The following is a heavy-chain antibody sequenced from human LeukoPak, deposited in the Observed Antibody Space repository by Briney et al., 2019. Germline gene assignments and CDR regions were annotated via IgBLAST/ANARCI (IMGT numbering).Heavy chain of an antibody. D-gene: IGHD3-16*02. J-gene: IGHJ4*02. CDR1: GFPFSSYA. CDR3: ARGRGPVVNTFGGVIAESARSVGYYFDY. CDR2: ISYDGSNK. V-gene: IGHV3-30*04. Sequence: GGSLRLSCAASGFPFSSYAMHWVRQAPGKGLEGVAVISYDGSNKYYADSVKGRLTISRDNSKNTLYLQMNSLRAEDTAVYYCARGRGPVVNTFGGVIAESARSVGYYFDYWGQGTLVTVSS.